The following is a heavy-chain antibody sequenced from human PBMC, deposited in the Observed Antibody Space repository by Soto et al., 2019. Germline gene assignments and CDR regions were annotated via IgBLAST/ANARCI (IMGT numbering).Heavy chain of an antibody. J-gene: IGHJ4*02. V-gene: IGHV3-73*01. Sequence: EVQLVDSGGGLVQPGGSVKLSCAASGFTFNGPAIHWVRQASGKGLEWVGRIRNKANSYATVYAASMKGRFTISRDDSTXTAYLQMNSLKAEDSAVYYCSTAYVWGQGTLVTVPS. D-gene: IGHD3-16*01. CDR1: GFTFNGPA. CDR2: IRNKANSYAT. CDR3: STAYV.